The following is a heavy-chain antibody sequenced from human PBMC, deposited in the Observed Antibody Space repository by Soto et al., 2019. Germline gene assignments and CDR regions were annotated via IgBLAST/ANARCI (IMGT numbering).Heavy chain of an antibody. D-gene: IGHD6-25*01. CDR2: ISAGGANT. J-gene: IGHJ3*01. V-gene: IGHV3-23*01. CDR1: GFTFTSYA. Sequence: EVQLLESGGDFVQPGGSLRLSCAASGFTFTSYAMSWVRQAPGRGLEWVSTISAGGANTQYAESVRGRFTISRDNSKNTMHLQMSTLTADDTALYYWEKERYCSATSCSGGFDFWGQGTVVTVSS. CDR3: EKERYCSATSCSGGFDF.